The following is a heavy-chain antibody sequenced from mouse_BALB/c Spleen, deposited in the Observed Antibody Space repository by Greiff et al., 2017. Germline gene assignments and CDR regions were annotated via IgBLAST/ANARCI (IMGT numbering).Heavy chain of an antibody. J-gene: IGHJ1*01. CDR2: IWTGGGT. CDR3: VRDYYGRRGYFDV. Sequence: VQLKESGPGLVAPSQSLSITCTVSGFSLTSYDISWIRQPPGKGLEWLGVIWTGGGTNYNSAFMSRLSISKDNSKSQVFLKMNSLQTDDTAIYYCVRDYYGRRGYFDVWGAGTTVTVSS. CDR1: GFSLTSYD. V-gene: IGHV2-9-2*01. D-gene: IGHD2-1*01.